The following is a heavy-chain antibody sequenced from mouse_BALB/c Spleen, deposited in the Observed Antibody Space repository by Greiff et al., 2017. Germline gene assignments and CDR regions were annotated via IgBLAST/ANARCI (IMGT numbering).Heavy chain of an antibody. D-gene: IGHD2-4*01. CDR2: INPSSGYT. V-gene: IGHV1-4*01. CDR3: ARWPLYYEYDGY. J-gene: IGHJ2*01. Sequence: QVQLKQSGAELARPGASVKMSCKASGYTFTSYTMHWVKQRPGQGLEWIGYINPSSGYTNYNQKFKDKATLTADKSSSTAYMQLSSLTSEDSAVYYCARWPLYYEYDGYWGQGTTLTVSS. CDR1: GYTFTSYT.